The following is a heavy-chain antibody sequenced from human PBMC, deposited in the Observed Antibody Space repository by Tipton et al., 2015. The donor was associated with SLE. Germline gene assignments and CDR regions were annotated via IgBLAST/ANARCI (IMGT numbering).Heavy chain of an antibody. D-gene: IGHD3-3*01. CDR1: VDSLTTNY. V-gene: IGHV4-4*07. J-gene: IGHJ4*02. Sequence: TLSLTCTVSVDSLTTNYWNWIRQPAGKGLEWIGRLYGSGSPTHYNPSLESRVTMSVDKSQNQFSLKLTSVTAADTAVYFCARIRPGHGDPFDFWGQGTLVTVSS. CDR2: LYGSGSPT. CDR3: ARIRPGHGDPFDF.